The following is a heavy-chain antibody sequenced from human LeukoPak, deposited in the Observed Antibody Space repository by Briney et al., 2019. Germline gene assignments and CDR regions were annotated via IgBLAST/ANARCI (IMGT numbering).Heavy chain of an antibody. D-gene: IGHD5-24*01. Sequence: PGGSLRLSCAASGFTSSNYWMIWVRQAPGRGLEWVGNIKQDGSQKRYADSVRDRFTISRDNAQTSLYLQMNSLRAEDTAVYYCARASDPWLQLTWGQGTLVTVSA. V-gene: IGHV3-7*05. CDR1: GFTSSNYW. CDR2: IKQDGSQK. J-gene: IGHJ5*02. CDR3: ARASDPWLQLT.